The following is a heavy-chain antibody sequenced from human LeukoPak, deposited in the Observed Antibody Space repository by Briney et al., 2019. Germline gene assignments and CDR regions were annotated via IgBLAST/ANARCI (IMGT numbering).Heavy chain of an antibody. J-gene: IGHJ3*02. CDR3: ARDLASKGSDAFDI. D-gene: IGHD2-21*01. V-gene: IGHV4-4*07. CDR2: IYTSGST. CDR1: GGSIISYY. Sequence: SETLSLTCTVSGGSIISYYWSWIRQPAGKGLEWIGRIYTSGSTNYNPSLKSRVTMSVDTSKNQFSLKLSSVTAADTAVYYCARDLASKGSDAFDIWGQGTMVTVSS.